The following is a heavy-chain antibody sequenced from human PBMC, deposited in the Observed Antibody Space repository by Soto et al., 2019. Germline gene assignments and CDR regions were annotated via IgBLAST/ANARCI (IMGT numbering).Heavy chain of an antibody. CDR3: ARTTVTTADYYYDGMDV. Sequence: EVQLLESGGGLVQPGGSLRLSCAASGFTFSSYAMSWVRQAPGKGLEWVSGISGSGGRTYYADSVKGRFTISRDNSKNTLNLQMNSLRAEETSVYYWARTTVTTADYYYDGMDVWCQGTTVTVSS. V-gene: IGHV3-23*01. CDR2: ISGSGGRT. D-gene: IGHD4-17*01. J-gene: IGHJ6*02. CDR1: GFTFSSYA.